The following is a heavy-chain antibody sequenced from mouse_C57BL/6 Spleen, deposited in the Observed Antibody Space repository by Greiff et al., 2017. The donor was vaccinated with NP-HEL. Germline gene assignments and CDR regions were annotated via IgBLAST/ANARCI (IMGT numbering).Heavy chain of an antibody. J-gene: IGHJ1*03. Sequence: VKLMESGAELARPGASVKLSCKASGYTFTSYGLSWVKQRTGQGLEWIGEIYPRSGNTYYNEKFKGKATLTADKSSSTAYMELRSLTSEDSAVYFCARSHYYGSSHWYFDVWGTGTTVTVSS. CDR2: IYPRSGNT. CDR1: GYTFTSYG. D-gene: IGHD1-1*01. CDR3: ARSHYYGSSHWYFDV. V-gene: IGHV1-81*01.